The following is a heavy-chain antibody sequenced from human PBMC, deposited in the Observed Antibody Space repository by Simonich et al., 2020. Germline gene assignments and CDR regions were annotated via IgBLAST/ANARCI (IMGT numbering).Heavy chain of an antibody. Sequence: QVQLQESGPGLVKPSETLSLTCTVSGGSLRSYYWSWIRQPPGKGLEWIGYIYYSGSTNDNPSLKSRDTISVDTSKNQFSLKLSSVTAADTAVYYCARARTGDYYYYMDVWGKGTTVTVSS. CDR1: GGSLRSYY. D-gene: IGHD7-27*01. J-gene: IGHJ6*03. CDR2: IYYSGST. V-gene: IGHV4-59*12. CDR3: ARARTGDYYYYMDV.